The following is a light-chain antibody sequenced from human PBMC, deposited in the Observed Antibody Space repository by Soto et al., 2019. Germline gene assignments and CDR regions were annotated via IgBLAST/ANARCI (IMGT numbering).Light chain of an antibody. CDR1: QGVNSSY. Sequence: EIVLTQSPGTLSLSPGERATLSCRASQGVNSSYLACYQQKPGQAPRLLFYVASTRATGIPDRFSGSGSGTDFTLTISRLESEDFAVYYCQQYDSSPLTFGGGTKVEIK. CDR3: QQYDSSPLT. J-gene: IGKJ4*01. CDR2: VAS. V-gene: IGKV3-20*01.